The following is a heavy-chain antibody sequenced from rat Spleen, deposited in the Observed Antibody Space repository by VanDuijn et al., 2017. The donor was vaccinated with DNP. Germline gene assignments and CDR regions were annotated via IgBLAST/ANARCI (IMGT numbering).Heavy chain of an antibody. Sequence: QVQLKESGPGMVQPSQTLSLTCTVSGFSLTDYSAHWVRQPPGKVLEWIAAISSGGSTYYNSVLKSRLSINRDTSKTQVVLTMNSLQTEDTAIYFCTRDPNWYYFDYWGQGVKVTVSA. J-gene: IGHJ2*01. D-gene: IGHD5-1*01. V-gene: IGHV2-19*01. CDR2: ISSGGST. CDR1: GFSLTDYS. CDR3: TRDPNWYYFDY.